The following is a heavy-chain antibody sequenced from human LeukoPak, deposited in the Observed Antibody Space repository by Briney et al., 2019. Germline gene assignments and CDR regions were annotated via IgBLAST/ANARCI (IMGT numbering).Heavy chain of an antibody. CDR3: ARQVRRITMVRGVNAHTPYYYYYMDV. CDR2: IYTSGNT. Sequence: PSETLSLTCTVSRGSISSGSYYWSWIRQPAGKGLEWIGRIYTSGNTNYNPSLKSRVTISVDTSKNQFSLKLSSVNAADTAVYYCARQVRRITMVRGVNAHTPYYYYYMDVWGKGTTVTVSS. CDR1: RGSISSGSYY. J-gene: IGHJ6*03. V-gene: IGHV4-61*02. D-gene: IGHD3-10*01.